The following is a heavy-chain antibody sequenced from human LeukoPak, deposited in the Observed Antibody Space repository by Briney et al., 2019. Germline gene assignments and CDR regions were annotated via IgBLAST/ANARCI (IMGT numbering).Heavy chain of an antibody. J-gene: IGHJ5*02. V-gene: IGHV1-2*02. Sequence: ASVKVSCKTSGYTFTNYHVHWVRQAPGQGLEWMGWVDPNNGATNYARNLQGRVTMTRDTSISTVYMELTRLSSGDTAVYYCTRALRHTSSSGWFDPWGQGSLVTVSS. CDR3: TRALRHTSSSGWFDP. CDR2: VDPNNGAT. CDR1: GYTFTNYH. D-gene: IGHD6-6*01.